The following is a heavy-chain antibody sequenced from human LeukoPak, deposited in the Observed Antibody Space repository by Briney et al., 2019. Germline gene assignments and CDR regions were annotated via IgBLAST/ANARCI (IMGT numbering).Heavy chain of an antibody. D-gene: IGHD1-14*01. V-gene: IGHV3-74*01. J-gene: IGHJ4*02. Sequence: GGSLRLSCVASGFTFSNYWMHWVRQAPEKGRRCVSIINSVGSGPNYAASVKGRFTISRDNAKNTLYLQMNSLRAEDTAVYYCARDVYGLGDYWGQGTLVTVSS. CDR2: INSVGSGP. CDR3: ARDVYGLGDY. CDR1: GFTFSNYW.